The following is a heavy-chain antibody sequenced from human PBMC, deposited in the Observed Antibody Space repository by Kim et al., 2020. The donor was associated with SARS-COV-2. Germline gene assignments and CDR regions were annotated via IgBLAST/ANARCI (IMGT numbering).Heavy chain of an antibody. D-gene: IGHD3-9*01. CDR2: INAGNGNT. CDR3: ARDPTPGYYDILTGYYTLYYYGMDV. J-gene: IGHJ6*02. Sequence: ASVKVSCKASGYTFTSYAMHWVRQAPGQRLEWMGWINAGNGNTKYSQKFQGRVTITRDTSASTAYMELSSLRSEDTAVYYCARDPTPGYYDILTGYYTLYYYGMDVWGQGTTVTVSS. CDR1: GYTFTSYA. V-gene: IGHV1-3*01.